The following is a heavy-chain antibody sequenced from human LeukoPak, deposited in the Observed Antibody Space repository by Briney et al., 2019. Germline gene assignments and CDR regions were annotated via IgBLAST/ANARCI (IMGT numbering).Heavy chain of an antibody. Sequence: PGGSLRLSCAASGFIFSSYAMSWVRQAPGKGLEWVSTISGSGGSTYYADSVKGRFTISRDNSKNTVYLQMTNLRAADTAVYYCAKDLSRAVAADWFDPWDQGSLVTVSS. CDR1: GFIFSSYA. CDR3: AKDLSRAVAADWFDP. D-gene: IGHD6-19*01. V-gene: IGHV3-23*01. CDR2: ISGSGGST. J-gene: IGHJ5*02.